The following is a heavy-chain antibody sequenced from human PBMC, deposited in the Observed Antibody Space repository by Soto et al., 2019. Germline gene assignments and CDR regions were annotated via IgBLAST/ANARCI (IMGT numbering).Heavy chain of an antibody. CDR1: GGSISTGAYH. CDR2: IYYDGST. V-gene: IGHV4-31*03. CDR3: ARGSAGRILGVYYGVDV. J-gene: IGHJ6*02. Sequence: QVRLQESGPGLVKPSQTLSLTCTVSGGSISTGAYHWNWIRQHPGKGLDWIGYIYYDGSTYYHSSRKSRSDISLDTSKNQFSARLTSVTAAGPAVYYCARGSAGRILGVYYGVDVWGQGTTVTVSS. D-gene: IGHD3-3*01.